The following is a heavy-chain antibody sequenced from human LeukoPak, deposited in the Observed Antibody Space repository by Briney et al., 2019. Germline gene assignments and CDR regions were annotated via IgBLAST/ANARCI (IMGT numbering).Heavy chain of an antibody. Sequence: PSETLSLTCAVSGGSISSSNWWSWVRQPPGKGLEWIGEIYHSGSTNYNPSLKSRVTISVDKSKNQFSLKLSSVTAADTAVYYCARVVGIVGATTLYYFDYWGQGTLVTVSS. D-gene: IGHD1-26*01. J-gene: IGHJ4*02. CDR3: ARVVGIVGATTLYYFDY. V-gene: IGHV4-4*02. CDR2: IYHSGST. CDR1: GGSISSSNW.